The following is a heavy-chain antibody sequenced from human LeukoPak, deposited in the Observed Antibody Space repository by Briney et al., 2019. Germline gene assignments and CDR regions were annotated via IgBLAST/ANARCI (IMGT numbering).Heavy chain of an antibody. CDR2: IYHSGST. CDR3: ANLIPPGWFDP. CDR1: GGSISSYY. J-gene: IGHJ5*02. Sequence: PSETLSLTCTVSGGSISSYYWSWIRQPPGKGLEWIGSIYHSGSTYYNPSLKSRVTISVDTSKNQFSLKLSSVTAADTAVYYCANLIPPGWFDPWGQGTLVTVSS. V-gene: IGHV4-59*04.